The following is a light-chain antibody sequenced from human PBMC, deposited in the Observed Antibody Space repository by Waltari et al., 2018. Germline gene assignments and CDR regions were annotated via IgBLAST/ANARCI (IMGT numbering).Light chain of an antibody. J-gene: IGKJ1*01. CDR3: QQLYGYPLT. CDR1: QSVSSN. CDR2: GAS. Sequence: EIVMTQSPVTLSVSLGERATLSCRASQSVSSNLAWYQQKPGQAPRLLIYGASTRATGIPARFSGSGSGTEFTLTISSLQPEDSASYYCQQLYGYPLTFGQGTKVEIK. V-gene: IGKV3-15*01.